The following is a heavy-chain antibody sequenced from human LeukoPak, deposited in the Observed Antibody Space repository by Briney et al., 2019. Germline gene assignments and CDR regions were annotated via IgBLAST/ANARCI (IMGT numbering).Heavy chain of an antibody. Sequence: SQTLSLTCAVSGGSISSGGYSWSWIRQPPGKGLEWIGYIYHSGSTYYNPSLKSRVTISVDRSKNQFSLKLSSVTAADTAVYYCARDRGRFFLDYWGQGTLVTVSS. D-gene: IGHD3-3*01. CDR3: ARDRGRFFLDY. J-gene: IGHJ4*02. CDR2: IYHSGST. V-gene: IGHV4-30-2*01. CDR1: GGSISSGGYS.